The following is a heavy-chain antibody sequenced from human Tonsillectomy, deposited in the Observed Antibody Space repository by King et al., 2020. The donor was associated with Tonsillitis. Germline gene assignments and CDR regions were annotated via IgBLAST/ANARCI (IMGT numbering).Heavy chain of an antibody. J-gene: IGHJ4*02. CDR2: ISSASRTI. V-gene: IGHV3-48*03. D-gene: IGHD3-22*01. Sequence: VQLVESGGGFVQPGGSLRLSCEAAGFTFSSFELNWVRQAPGKGLEWISYISSASRTIQYADSVQGRFTISRDNAKNSLYLQMNSLGAEDTAVYYCARGEYYDSCCCYYFDYWGQGTLVTVSS. CDR3: ARGEYYDSCCCYYFDY. CDR1: GFTFSSFE.